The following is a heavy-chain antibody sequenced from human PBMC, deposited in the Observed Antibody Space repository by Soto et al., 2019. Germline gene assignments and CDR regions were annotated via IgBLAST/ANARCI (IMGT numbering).Heavy chain of an antibody. J-gene: IGHJ5*02. V-gene: IGHV4-59*01. D-gene: IGHD5-18*01. Sequence: SETLSLTCTVSGGSISSYYWSWIRQPPGKGLEWIGYIYYSGSTNYNPSLKSRVTISVDTSKNQFSLKLSSVTAADTAVYYCARVGGYSYVWFDPWGQGTLVTVSS. CDR3: ARVGGYSYVWFDP. CDR1: GGSISSYY. CDR2: IYYSGST.